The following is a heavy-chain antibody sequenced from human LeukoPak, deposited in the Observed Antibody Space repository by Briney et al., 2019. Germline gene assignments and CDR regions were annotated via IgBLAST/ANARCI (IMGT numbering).Heavy chain of an antibody. J-gene: IGHJ5*02. CDR3: ARDSVYGDYPNLDNWFDP. CDR1: GYTFTSYG. CDR2: ISAYNGNT. V-gene: IGHV1-18*01. D-gene: IGHD4-17*01. Sequence: GASVKVSCKASGYTFTSYGISWVRQAPGQGLEWMGWISAYNGNTNYAQKLQGRVTMTTDTSTSTAYMELRSLRSDDTAVYYCARDSVYGDYPNLDNWFDPWGQGTLVTVSS.